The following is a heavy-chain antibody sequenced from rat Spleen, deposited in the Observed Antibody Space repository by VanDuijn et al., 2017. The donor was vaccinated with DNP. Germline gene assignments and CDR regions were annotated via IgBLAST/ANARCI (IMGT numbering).Heavy chain of an antibody. Sequence: VQLQESGPGLVEPSQSLSLTCSVTDYSITSCCRWTWIRKFPGHKLEWMGSINSEGSIEYNPSPKGRIPITTDTSKNQFFLQVNSVTTDDTATYYCTRATGVDYWCQGVMVTVSS. V-gene: IGHV3-3*01. CDR1: DYSITSCCR. CDR3: TRATGVDY. D-gene: IGHD4-2*01. J-gene: IGHJ2*01. CDR2: INSEGSI.